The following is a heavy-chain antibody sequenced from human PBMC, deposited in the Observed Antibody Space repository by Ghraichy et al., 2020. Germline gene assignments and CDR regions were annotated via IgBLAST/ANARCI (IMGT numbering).Heavy chain of an antibody. CDR1: GGTFSSYA. Sequence: SVKVSCKASGGTFSSYAISWVRQAPGQGLEWMGGIIPIFGTANYAQKFQGRVTITADESTSTAYMELSSLRSEDTAVYYCARGLYYYDSSGYYPYYGMDVWGQGTTVTVSS. V-gene: IGHV1-69*13. D-gene: IGHD3-22*01. J-gene: IGHJ6*02. CDR3: ARGLYYYDSSGYYPYYGMDV. CDR2: IIPIFGTA.